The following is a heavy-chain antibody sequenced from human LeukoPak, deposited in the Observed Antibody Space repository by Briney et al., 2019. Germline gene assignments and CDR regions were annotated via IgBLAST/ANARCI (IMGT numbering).Heavy chain of an antibody. CDR3: ARDRAAFYYASGLAY. CDR2: IYESGGT. D-gene: IGHD3-10*01. V-gene: IGHV4-59*01. CDR1: GGSISEYY. J-gene: IGHJ4*02. Sequence: SETLSLTCTVSGGSISEYYWSWIRQSPGKGLEWIGYIYESGGTNYNPSLQSRVTISLDTSKTQVSLKVTSLTAADTAVYYCARDRAAFYYASGLAYWGQGIPVTVSS.